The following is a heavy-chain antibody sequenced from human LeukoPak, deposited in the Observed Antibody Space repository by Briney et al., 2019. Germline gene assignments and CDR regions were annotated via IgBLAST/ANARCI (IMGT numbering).Heavy chain of an antibody. CDR1: GGSISSHY. V-gene: IGHV4-59*11. CDR3: ASRTYSGSYSY. D-gene: IGHD1-26*01. CDR2: IYYSGST. Sequence: SETLSLTCTVSGGSISSHYWSWIRQPPGKGLEWIGYIYYSGSTNYNPSLKGRVTISVDTSKNQFSLKLSSVTAADTAVYYCASRTYSGSYSYWGQGTLVTVSS. J-gene: IGHJ4*02.